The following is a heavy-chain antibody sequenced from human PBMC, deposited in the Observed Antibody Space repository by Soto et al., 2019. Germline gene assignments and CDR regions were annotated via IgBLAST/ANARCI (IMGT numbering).Heavy chain of an antibody. Sequence: GGSLRLSCAASGFTFSSYWMSWVRQAPGKGLEWVANMRQDGSEKYYVDSVKGRFTISRDNAKNSLYLQMNSLRAEDTAVYYCARILCSSTSCYTFDYWGQGTLVTVSS. CDR2: MRQDGSEK. D-gene: IGHD2-2*02. CDR1: GFTFSSYW. J-gene: IGHJ4*02. CDR3: ARILCSSTSCYTFDY. V-gene: IGHV3-7*03.